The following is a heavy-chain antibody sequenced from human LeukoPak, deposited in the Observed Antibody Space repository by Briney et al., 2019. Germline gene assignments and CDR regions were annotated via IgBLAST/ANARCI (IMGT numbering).Heavy chain of an antibody. CDR1: GFTFSSYA. CDR2: ISYDGSNK. J-gene: IGHJ2*01. V-gene: IGHV3-30-3*01. D-gene: IGHD1-26*01. Sequence: GGSLRLSCAASGFTFSSYAMHWVRQAPGKGLEWVAVISYDGSNKYYADSVRGRFTISRDNSKNTLFLHMNTLRAEDTAIYYCAKDRTVGASYWYFDLWGRGTLVTVSS. CDR3: AKDRTVGASYWYFDL.